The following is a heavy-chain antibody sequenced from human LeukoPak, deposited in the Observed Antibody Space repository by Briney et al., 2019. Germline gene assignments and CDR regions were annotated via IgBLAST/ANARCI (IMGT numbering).Heavy chain of an antibody. J-gene: IGHJ4*02. V-gene: IGHV3-23*01. Sequence: GGSLRLSCAASGFTFSSYAMSWVRQAPGKGLEWVSAISGSGGSTYYADSVKGRFTISRDNSKNTLYLLMNSLRAEDTAVYYCAKFYGDYGGYYFDYWGQGTLVTVSS. CDR3: AKFYGDYGGYYFDY. CDR1: GFTFSSYA. D-gene: IGHD4-17*01. CDR2: ISGSGGST.